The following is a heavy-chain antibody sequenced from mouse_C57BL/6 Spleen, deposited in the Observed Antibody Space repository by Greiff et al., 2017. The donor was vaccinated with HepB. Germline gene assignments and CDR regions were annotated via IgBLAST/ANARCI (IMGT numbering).Heavy chain of an antibody. CDR3: ASYGSRSYFDV. J-gene: IGHJ1*03. V-gene: IGHV1-26*01. CDR2: INPNNGGT. CDR1: GYTFTDYY. D-gene: IGHD1-1*01. Sequence: VQLQQSGPELVKPGASVKISCKASGYTFTDYYMNWVKQSHGKSLEWIGDINPNNGGTSYNQKFKGKATLTVYKSSSTAYMELRSLTSEDSAVYYCASYGSRSYFDVWGTGTTVTVSS.